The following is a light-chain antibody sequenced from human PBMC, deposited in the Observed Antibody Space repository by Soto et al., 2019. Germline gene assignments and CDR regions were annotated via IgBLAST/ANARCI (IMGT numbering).Light chain of an antibody. CDR3: QVWDNNYDHYV. CDR1: NIGGKS. V-gene: IGLV3-21*02. Sequence: SYELTQPPSVSVAPGQTARSTCGGNNIGGKSLHWYQQKPGQAPVLVVYDDGDRPSGIPERFSGSNSGNTATLTISRVEAGDEADYYCQVWDNNYDHYVFGTGTKVTAL. CDR2: DDG. J-gene: IGLJ1*01.